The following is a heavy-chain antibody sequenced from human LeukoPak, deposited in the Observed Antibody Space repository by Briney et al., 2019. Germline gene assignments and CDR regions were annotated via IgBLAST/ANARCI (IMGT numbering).Heavy chain of an antibody. CDR2: IYYSGST. CDR3: ASSRRLIAERY. V-gene: IGHV4-39*01. J-gene: IGHJ4*02. D-gene: IGHD2-15*01. CDR1: GGSISSSRYY. Sequence: PSETLSLTCTVSGGSISSSRYYWGWIRQPPGKGLEWIGSIYYSGSTYYNPSLESRVTISVDTSKNQFSLKLSSVTAADTAVYYCASSRRLIAERYWSQGTLVTVSS.